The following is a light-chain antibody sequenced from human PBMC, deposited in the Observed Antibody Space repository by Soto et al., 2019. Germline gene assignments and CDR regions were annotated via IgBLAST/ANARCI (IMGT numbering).Light chain of an antibody. CDR1: QDIGSY. CDR3: QQVHDYPIT. J-gene: IGKJ4*01. Sequence: DIQLTQSPSFLSASVGDRVTVTCRSSQDIGSYLAWYQQKPGKAPKVLIYGASTLQSGVPPRFGGSGSGTAFTLTISRLQPEDSANYFCQQVHDYPITFGGGTKVEIK. CDR2: GAS. V-gene: IGKV1-9*01.